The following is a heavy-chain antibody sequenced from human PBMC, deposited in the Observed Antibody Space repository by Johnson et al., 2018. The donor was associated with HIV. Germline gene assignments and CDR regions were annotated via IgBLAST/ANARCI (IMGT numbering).Heavy chain of an antibody. V-gene: IGHV3-23*04. D-gene: IGHD3-16*01. CDR1: GFTFSSYA. CDR3: ALPYTGGVHAFDS. CDR2: ISGSGGST. J-gene: IGHJ3*02. Sequence: VQLVESGGGVVRPGGSLRLPCAASGFTFSSYAMSWVRQAPGKGPAWVSAISGSGGSTYYADSVRGRFIISRDNSKNSLFLQLNNLRIEDTALYYCALPYTGGVHAFDSWGQGTMVTVSS.